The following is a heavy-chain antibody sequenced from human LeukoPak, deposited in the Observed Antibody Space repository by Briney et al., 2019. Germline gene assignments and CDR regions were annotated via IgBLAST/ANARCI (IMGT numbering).Heavy chain of an antibody. J-gene: IGHJ2*01. CDR2: IYTSGST. Sequence: SETLSLTCTVSGGSISSSSYYWSWIRQPAGKGLEWIGRIYTSGSTNYNPSLKSRVTMSVDTSKNQFSLKLSSVTAADTAVYYCARGGPWWYFDLWGRGTLVTVSS. V-gene: IGHV4-61*02. CDR3: ARGGPWWYFDL. CDR1: GGSISSSSYY. D-gene: IGHD3-16*01.